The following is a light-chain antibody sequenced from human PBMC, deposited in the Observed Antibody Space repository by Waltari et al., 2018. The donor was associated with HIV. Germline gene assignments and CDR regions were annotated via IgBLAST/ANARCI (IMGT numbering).Light chain of an antibody. CDR2: EVF. CDR3: TSYAGRNIFV. Sequence: QSALTQPPSASGSPGQSVTLSCTGKTSDVGAYNYVSWYQQHPGKAPKRMIYEVFKRPSGVPDRFSGSKSGNTASLTVSGLQAEDEADYYGTSYAGRNIFVFGGGTKLTVL. CDR1: TSDVGAYNY. J-gene: IGLJ2*01. V-gene: IGLV2-8*01.